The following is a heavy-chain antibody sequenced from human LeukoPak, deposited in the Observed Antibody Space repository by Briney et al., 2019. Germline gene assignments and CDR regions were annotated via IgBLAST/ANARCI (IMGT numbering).Heavy chain of an antibody. D-gene: IGHD3-10*01. V-gene: IGHV4-59*01. CDR3: ARGRVWFGESFFYGMDV. CDR1: GFTFSDYY. J-gene: IGHJ6*02. CDR2: IYYSGST. Sequence: GSLRLSCAASGFTFSDYYWSWIRQPPGKGLEWIGYIYYSGSTNYNPSLKSRVTISVDTSKNQFSLKLSSVTAADTAVYYCARGRVWFGESFFYGMDVWGQGTTVTVSS.